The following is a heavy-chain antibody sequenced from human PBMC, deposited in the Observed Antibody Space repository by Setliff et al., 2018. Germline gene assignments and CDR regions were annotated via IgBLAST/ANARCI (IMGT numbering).Heavy chain of an antibody. V-gene: IGHV3-30*02. CDR1: AFTFKIYW. CDR2: IWYDGSNK. D-gene: IGHD3-16*01. J-gene: IGHJ4*02. CDR3: VRMQGGGSTLGAIDH. Sequence: GGSLRLSCAASAFTFKIYWMSWVRQAPGKGLEWVAYIWYDGSNKYYVDSVKGRFTVSRDNSKDTLYLQMNSLRVEDSAVYYCVRMQGGGSTLGAIDHWGQGTLVTVSS.